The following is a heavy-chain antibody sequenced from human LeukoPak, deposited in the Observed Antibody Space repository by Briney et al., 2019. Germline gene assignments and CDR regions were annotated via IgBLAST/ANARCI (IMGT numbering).Heavy chain of an antibody. Sequence: EGSLRLSCAASGLTFSGYSMNWVRQAPAKGLEWVSSISSSSSYIYYADSVKGRFTISRDNARNSLYLQMNSLRAEDTAVYYCARDLFSSYYDTSGYSAFDYWGQGTLVTVSS. V-gene: IGHV3-21*01. D-gene: IGHD3-22*01. CDR1: GLTFSGYS. J-gene: IGHJ4*02. CDR2: ISSSSSYI. CDR3: ARDLFSSYYDTSGYSAFDY.